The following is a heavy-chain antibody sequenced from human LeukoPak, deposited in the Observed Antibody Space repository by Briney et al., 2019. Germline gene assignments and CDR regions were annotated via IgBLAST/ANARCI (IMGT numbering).Heavy chain of an antibody. CDR2: IKFDDTVK. V-gene: IGHV3-7*01. Sequence: GSLRLSCTAAGFNFGTYWMSWVRQSPEKGLEFVANIKFDDTVKSYLDSVKGRFTISRDNPSNSVYLQMDSLRPEDTALYYCARDPGSSAFDYWGQGAQVTVSS. D-gene: IGHD2-2*01. CDR1: GFNFGTYW. CDR3: ARDPGSSAFDY. J-gene: IGHJ4*02.